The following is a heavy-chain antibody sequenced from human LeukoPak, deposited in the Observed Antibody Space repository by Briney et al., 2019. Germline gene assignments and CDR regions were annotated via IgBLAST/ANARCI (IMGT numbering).Heavy chain of an antibody. CDR2: IYYSGST. CDR3: ARERTGFDP. J-gene: IGHJ5*02. Sequence: PETLSLTCTVSGGSISSYYWSWIRQPPGKGLEWIGYIYYSGSTNYNPSLKSRVTISVDTSKNQFSLKLSSVTPEDTAVYYCARERTGFDPWGQGTLVTVSS. V-gene: IGHV4-59*12. D-gene: IGHD1-1*01. CDR1: GGSISSYY.